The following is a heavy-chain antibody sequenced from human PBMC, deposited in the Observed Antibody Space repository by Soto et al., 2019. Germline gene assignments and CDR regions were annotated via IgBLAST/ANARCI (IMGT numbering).Heavy chain of an antibody. V-gene: IGHV1-2*02. J-gene: IGHJ3*02. Sequence: QVHLVQSGAEVKKPGASVKVSCKASRDTFTGYYMHWVRQAPGQGLEWMGWINPNSGGPNYAQKFQGRVTMTRDTPISTVNMELRGLRSDDTAVYYCPRARTPDAFDIWGQGTMVTVSS. CDR2: INPNSGGP. CDR1: RDTFTGYY. CDR3: PRARTPDAFDI.